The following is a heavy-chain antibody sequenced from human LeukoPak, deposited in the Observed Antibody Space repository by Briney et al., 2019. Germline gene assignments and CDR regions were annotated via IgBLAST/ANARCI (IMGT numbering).Heavy chain of an antibody. V-gene: IGHV1-69*04. CDR1: GGTFSTYA. CDR2: IIPILGIA. J-gene: IGHJ4*02. D-gene: IGHD3-22*01. Sequence: SVKVSCKASGGTFSTYAINWVRQAPGQGLEWMGRIIPILGIANYAQKFQGRVSITADKSTSTAYMELSSLRSEDTAVYYCARDSKHYYDSSGYSVFDYWGQGTLVTVSS. CDR3: ARDSKHYYDSSGYSVFDY.